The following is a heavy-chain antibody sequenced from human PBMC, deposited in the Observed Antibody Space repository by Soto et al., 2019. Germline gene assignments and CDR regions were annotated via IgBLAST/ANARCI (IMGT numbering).Heavy chain of an antibody. CDR1: GGSISSSSYY. D-gene: IGHD1-26*01. Sequence: SETLSLTCIVPGGSISSSSYYWGWIRQPPGKGLEWIGSTYYSGSSYNSPSLKGRVTLSVDTSKNQFSLKLSSLTAADTALYYCARQRTESGTYYPYYFDYWGQGTLVTVSS. CDR2: TYYSGSS. CDR3: ARQRTESGTYYPYYFDY. J-gene: IGHJ4*02. V-gene: IGHV4-39*01.